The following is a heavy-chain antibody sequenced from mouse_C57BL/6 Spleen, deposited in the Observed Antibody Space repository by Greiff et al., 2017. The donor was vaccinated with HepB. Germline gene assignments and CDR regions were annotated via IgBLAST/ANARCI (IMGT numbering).Heavy chain of an antibody. D-gene: IGHD1-1*01. J-gene: IGHJ2*01. CDR2: IDPENGDT. Sequence: VQLQQSGAELVRPGASVKLSCTASGFNIKDDYMHWVKQRPEQGLEWIGRIDPENGDTEYASKFQGKATITADTSSNTAYLQLSSLTSEDTAVYYCTTTTVVATGYFDYWGQGTTLTVSS. CDR3: TTTTVVATGYFDY. V-gene: IGHV14-4*01. CDR1: GFNIKDDY.